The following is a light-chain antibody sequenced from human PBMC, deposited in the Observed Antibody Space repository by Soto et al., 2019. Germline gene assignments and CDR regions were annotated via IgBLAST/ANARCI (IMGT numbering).Light chain of an antibody. Sequence: EIVLTQSPGTLSLSPGERATLSCRASQSVSSSYLAWYQQKPGQAPRLLIYGASSRATGIPDRFSGRGSGTHFTLTISRLEPEDFAVYYCQQYGSSPRTFGQGTKVEL. J-gene: IGKJ1*01. CDR3: QQYGSSPRT. V-gene: IGKV3-20*01. CDR1: QSVSSSY. CDR2: GAS.